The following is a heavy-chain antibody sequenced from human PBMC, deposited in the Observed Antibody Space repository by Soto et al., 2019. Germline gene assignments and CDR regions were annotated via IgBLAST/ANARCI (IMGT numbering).Heavy chain of an antibody. CDR3: AREWNYVISGYYYLLGYYYPVTAV. Sequence: ASVKGSCKASGYTFTIYAMHWVRQAPGQRLEWMGWINAGNGNTKYSQKFQGRVTITRDTSASTAYMELSSLRSEDTAVYYCAREWNYVISGYYYLLGYYYPVTAVWGKGTTVTV. CDR2: INAGNGNT. J-gene: IGHJ6*04. D-gene: IGHD3-22*01. V-gene: IGHV1-3*01. CDR1: GYTFTIYA.